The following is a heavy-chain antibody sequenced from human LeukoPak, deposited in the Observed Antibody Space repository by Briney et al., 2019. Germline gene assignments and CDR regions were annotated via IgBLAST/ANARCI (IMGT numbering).Heavy chain of an antibody. CDR1: GFIFRNYG. D-gene: IGHD6-13*01. CDR2: IRDNGSTK. J-gene: IGHJ3*01. Sequence: PGGSLRLSCAASGFIFRNYGIHWVRQAPGKGLEWVAFIRDNGSTKYYADSVKGRFTISRDNSKNTLYLQMNSLRPDDTAIYSCAKVGSNSWGIFDVWGQGTLVTVSS. V-gene: IGHV3-30*02. CDR3: AKVGSNSWGIFDV.